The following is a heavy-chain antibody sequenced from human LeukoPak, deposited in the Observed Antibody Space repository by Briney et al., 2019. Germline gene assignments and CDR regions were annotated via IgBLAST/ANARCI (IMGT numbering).Heavy chain of an antibody. CDR3: ARDRGGSSWYYFDN. Sequence: SQTLSLTCAISGDSVSRDTAAWNWVRQSPSRGLEWLGRTYYRSKWYNDYAVSVKSRITINPDTSKNQFSLQLKSVTPEDTAVYYCARDRGGSSWYYFDNWGQGSLVTVSS. CDR2: TYYRSKWYN. V-gene: IGHV6-1*01. CDR1: GDSVSRDTAA. J-gene: IGHJ4*02. D-gene: IGHD6-13*01.